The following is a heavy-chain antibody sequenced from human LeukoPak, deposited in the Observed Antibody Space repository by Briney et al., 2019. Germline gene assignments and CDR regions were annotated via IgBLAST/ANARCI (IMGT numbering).Heavy chain of an antibody. V-gene: IGHV4/OR15-8*02. Sequence: SETLCLTCGVSGGSISSSNWWNWVRQPPGKGLEWIGVIFHSGITNYNPSLKTRITISIDKSNNQFSMKLSSVTAADTAVYYCARDGGLVGAKSGLRHQHTFDIWGQGTMVTVSS. CDR2: IFHSGIT. CDR3: ARDGGLVGAKSGLRHQHTFDI. CDR1: GGSISSSNW. J-gene: IGHJ3*02. D-gene: IGHD1-26*01.